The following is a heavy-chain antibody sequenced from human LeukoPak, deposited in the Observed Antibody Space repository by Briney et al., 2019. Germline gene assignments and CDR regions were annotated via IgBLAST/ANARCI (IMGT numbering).Heavy chain of an antibody. CDR1: GFTFSSYG. V-gene: IGHV3-30*18. J-gene: IGHJ4*02. D-gene: IGHD2-8*01. CDR3: AKDTNYCLDY. Sequence: GRSLRLSCAASGFTFSSYGMHWVRQAPGKGLEWVAVISYDGSNKYYADSVKGRFTISRDNSKNTLYLQMNSLRAEDTAVYYCAKDTNYCLDYWGQGTLVTVSS. CDR2: ISYDGSNK.